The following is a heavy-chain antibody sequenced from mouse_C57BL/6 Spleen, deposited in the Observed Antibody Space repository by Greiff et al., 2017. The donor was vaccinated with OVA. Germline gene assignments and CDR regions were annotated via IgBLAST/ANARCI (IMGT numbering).Heavy chain of an antibody. Sequence: QVQLKQSGPELVKPGASVKISCKASGYAFSSSWMNWVKQRPGKGLEWIGRIYPGDGDTNYNGKFKGKATLTADKSSSTAYMQLSSLTSEDSAVYFCARDDGYLWFAYWGQGTLVTVSA. D-gene: IGHD2-3*01. J-gene: IGHJ3*01. CDR2: IYPGDGDT. CDR3: ARDDGYLWFAY. V-gene: IGHV1-82*01. CDR1: GYAFSSSW.